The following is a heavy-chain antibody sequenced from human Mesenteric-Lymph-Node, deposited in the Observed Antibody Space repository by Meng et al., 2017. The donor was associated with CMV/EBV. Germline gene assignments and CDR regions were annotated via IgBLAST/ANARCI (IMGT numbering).Heavy chain of an antibody. D-gene: IGHD3-10*01. V-gene: IGHV3-11*01. CDR1: GFTFSDYY. Sequence: LSCADSGFTFSDYYVGWIRQAPGKGLEWVSYISSSGSIIYYADSVRGRFTISRDNAKNSLYLQLNSLRAEDTAVYYCARRGIAESFDYWGHGTLVTVSS. CDR3: ARRGIAESFDY. CDR2: ISSSGSII. J-gene: IGHJ4*01.